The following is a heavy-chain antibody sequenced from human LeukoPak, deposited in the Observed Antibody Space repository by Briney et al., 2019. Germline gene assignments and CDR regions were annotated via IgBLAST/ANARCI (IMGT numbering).Heavy chain of an antibody. CDR2: IYTSGST. V-gene: IGHV4-4*07. J-gene: IGHJ1*01. Sequence: SETLSLTCTVSGGSISSYYWSWIRQPAGKGLEWIGRIYTSGSTNYNPSLKSRVTMSVDTSKNQFSLKLSSVTAADTAVCYCASPRGDDSGGYYTWYFHHWGQGILVTVSS. CDR1: GGSISSYY. CDR3: ASPRGDDSGGYYTWYFHH. D-gene: IGHD3-22*01.